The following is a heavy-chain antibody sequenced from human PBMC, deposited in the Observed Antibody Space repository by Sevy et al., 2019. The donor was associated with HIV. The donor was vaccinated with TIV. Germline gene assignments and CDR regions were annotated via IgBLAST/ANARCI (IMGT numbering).Heavy chain of an antibody. CDR1: GGSISSYY. V-gene: IGHV4-59*01. D-gene: IGHD6-19*01. J-gene: IGHJ6*03. Sequence: SDTLSLTCTVSGGSISSYYWSWIRQPPGKGLEWIGYIYYSGSTNYNPSLKSRVTISVDTSKNQFSLKLSSVTAADTAVYYCARVVAGIYYYYYMDVWGKGTTVTVSS. CDR2: IYYSGST. CDR3: ARVVAGIYYYYYMDV.